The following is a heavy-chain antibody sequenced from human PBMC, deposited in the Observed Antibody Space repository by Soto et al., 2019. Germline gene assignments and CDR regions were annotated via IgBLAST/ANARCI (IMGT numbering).Heavy chain of an antibody. V-gene: IGHV3-30*18. D-gene: IGHD6-19*01. J-gene: IGHJ6*02. CDR1: GFTFSSYG. CDR3: AKDHNYSSGGYVRVYYYYGMDV. CDR2: ISYDGSNK. Sequence: QVQLVESGGGVVQPGRSLRLSCAASGFTFSSYGMHWVRQAPGKGLEWVAVISYDGSNKYYADSVKGRFTISRDNSKNTLYLQMNSLRAEDTAVYYCAKDHNYSSGGYVRVYYYYGMDVWVQGTTVTVSS.